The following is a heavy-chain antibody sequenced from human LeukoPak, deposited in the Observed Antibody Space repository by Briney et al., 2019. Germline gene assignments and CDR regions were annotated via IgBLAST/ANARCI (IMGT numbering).Heavy chain of an antibody. Sequence: HPGRSLRLSCAASGFTFSSYGMHWVRHAPGKGLEWVAVIWYDGSNKYYADSVKGRFTISRDNSKNTLYLQMNSLRAEDTAVYYCARDSTKYSGYDDFDYWGQGTLVTVSS. D-gene: IGHD5-12*01. J-gene: IGHJ4*02. CDR2: IWYDGSNK. V-gene: IGHV3-33*01. CDR1: GFTFSSYG. CDR3: ARDSTKYSGYDDFDY.